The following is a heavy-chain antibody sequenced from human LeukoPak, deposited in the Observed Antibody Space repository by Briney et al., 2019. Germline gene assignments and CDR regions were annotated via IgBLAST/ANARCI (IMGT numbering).Heavy chain of an antibody. J-gene: IGHJ4*02. Sequence: GGSLRLSCAASGFTFSSYWMNWVRQAPGKGLEWVANIKQDGSERNCVDSVKGRFTVSRDNTKNSLYLQMNSLRAEDSAVYYCSSAWNGVDCWGQGTLVTVSS. CDR2: IKQDGSER. D-gene: IGHD1-1*01. CDR3: SSAWNGVDC. V-gene: IGHV3-7*01. CDR1: GFTFSSYW.